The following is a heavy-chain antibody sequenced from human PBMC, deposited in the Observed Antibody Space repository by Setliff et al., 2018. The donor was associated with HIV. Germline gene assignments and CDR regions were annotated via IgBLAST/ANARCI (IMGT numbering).Heavy chain of an antibody. J-gene: IGHJ4*02. V-gene: IGHV4-31*03. CDR3: ARTRVWADAGRYFDS. CDR1: GGSISDDGHC. Sequence: SETLSLTCTVSGGSISDDGHCWTWIRQHPGKGLEWIAYIYYRGATYYNPSLKSRVALSLDSSKNHFSLKLTSLTAADTAVYYCARTRVWADAGRYFDSWGQGTLVTVSS. D-gene: IGHD6-6*01. CDR2: IYYRGAT.